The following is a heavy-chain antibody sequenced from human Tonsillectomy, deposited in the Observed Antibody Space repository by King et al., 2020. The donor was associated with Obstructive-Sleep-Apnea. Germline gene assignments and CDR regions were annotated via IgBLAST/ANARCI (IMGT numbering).Heavy chain of an antibody. CDR3: ASLGRGGYFDY. J-gene: IGHJ4*02. CDR2: ISSSSSTI. V-gene: IGHV3-48*04. D-gene: IGHD2-15*01. Sequence: VQLVESGGGLVQPGGSLRLSCAASGFTFSSYSMNWVRQAPGKGLEWVSYISSSSSTIYYADSVKGRFTISRDNAKNSLYLQMNSLRAEDTAVYYCASLGRGGYFDYWGQGTLVTVSS. CDR1: GFTFSSYS.